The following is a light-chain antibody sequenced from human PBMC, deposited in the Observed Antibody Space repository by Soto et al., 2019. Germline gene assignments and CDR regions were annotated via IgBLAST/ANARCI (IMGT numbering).Light chain of an antibody. V-gene: IGKV3-15*01. Sequence: EIVMTQSPATLSVFPGERATLSCRASQSLSSNLAWYQQKPGQAPRLLIYGASTRATGIPARFSGSGSGTEFTLTINSLQSEDFAVYYCQQYDNWPPWTFGQGTKVELK. CDR1: QSLSSN. CDR2: GAS. J-gene: IGKJ1*01. CDR3: QQYDNWPPWT.